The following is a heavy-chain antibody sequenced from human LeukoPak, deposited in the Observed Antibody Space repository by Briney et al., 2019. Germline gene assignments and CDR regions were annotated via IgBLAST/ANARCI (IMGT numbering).Heavy chain of an antibody. Sequence: ASVKVSCKASGYTFTSYDISWVRQATGQGLEWMGWMNPNSGNTGYAQKFQGRVTMTRNTSISTAYMELSSLRSEDTAVYYCARFPRDLGVVIENWFDPWGQGTLVTVSS. CDR3: ARFPRDLGVVIENWFDP. V-gene: IGHV1-8*01. J-gene: IGHJ5*02. D-gene: IGHD3-3*01. CDR1: GYTFTSYD. CDR2: MNPNSGNT.